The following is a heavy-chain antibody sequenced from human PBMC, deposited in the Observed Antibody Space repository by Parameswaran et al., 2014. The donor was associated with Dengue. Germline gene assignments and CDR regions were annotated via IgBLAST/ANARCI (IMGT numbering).Heavy chain of an antibody. D-gene: IGHD2-2*01. CDR3: ARAVNLGYCTLTSCQPPGY. J-gene: IGHJ4*02. Sequence: WIRRAPREGAGSGWRVISDDGINKYYADSVKGRFTISRDKSKNTLYLQMNSLRTEDTAVYYCARAVNLGYCTLTSCQPPGYWGQGSLVTVSS. CDR2: ISDDGINK. V-gene: IGHV3-30-3*01.